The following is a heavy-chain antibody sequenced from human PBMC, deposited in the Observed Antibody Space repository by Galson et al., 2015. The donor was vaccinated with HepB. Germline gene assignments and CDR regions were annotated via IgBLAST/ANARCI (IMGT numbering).Heavy chain of an antibody. Sequence: SLRLSCAASGFTFSNAWMSWVRQAPGKGLEWVGRIKSKTDGGTTDYAAPVKGRFTISRDDSKNTLYLQMNSLKTEDTAVYYCTTSFRDYVWGSYPLSYGMDVWGQGTTVTVSS. CDR1: GFTFSNAW. J-gene: IGHJ6*02. D-gene: IGHD3-16*02. V-gene: IGHV3-15*01. CDR3: TTSFRDYVWGSYPLSYGMDV. CDR2: IKSKTDGGTT.